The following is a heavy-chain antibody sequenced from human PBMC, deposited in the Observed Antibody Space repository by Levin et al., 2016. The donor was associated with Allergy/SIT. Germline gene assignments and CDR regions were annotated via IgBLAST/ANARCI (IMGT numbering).Heavy chain of an antibody. CDR2: IYYSGST. J-gene: IGHJ2*01. D-gene: IGHD3-10*01. CDR3: ARESGGAGYFDL. Sequence: WIRQPPGKGLEWIGYIYYSGSTNYNPSLKSRVTISVDTSKNQFSLKLSSVTAADTAVYYCARESGGAGYFDLWGRGTLVTVSS. V-gene: IGHV4-59*01.